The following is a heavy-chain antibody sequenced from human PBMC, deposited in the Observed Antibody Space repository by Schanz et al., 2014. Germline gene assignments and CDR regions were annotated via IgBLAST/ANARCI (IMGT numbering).Heavy chain of an antibody. V-gene: IGHV4-59*12. CDR2: IFFRGST. CDR3: YGMDV. CDR1: GDSISGSY. J-gene: IGHJ6*02. Sequence: QVQLQESGPGLVKPSETLSLTCTVSGDSISGSYWSWIRQPPGKGLEWIGYIFFRGSTYYNPSLKSRVTISIDTSKNQFSLRLTSVTAADTAVYYCYGMDVWGQGTTVTVSS.